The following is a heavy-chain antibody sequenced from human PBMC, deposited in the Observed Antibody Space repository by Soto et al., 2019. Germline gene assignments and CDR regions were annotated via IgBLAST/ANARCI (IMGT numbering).Heavy chain of an antibody. CDR1: GGTFSIYA. D-gene: IGHD3-10*01. CDR2: IIPIFGTA. CDR3: ARMRRELRNAFEI. J-gene: IGHJ3*02. Sequence: GASVKVSCTASGGTFSIYAIMWVRQAHGQGLEWMGGIIPIFGTANYAQKFQGRVTITADECTSTAYMELSSLRSEDTAVYYCARMRRELRNAFEIWGQGTMVTVSS. V-gene: IGHV1-69*13.